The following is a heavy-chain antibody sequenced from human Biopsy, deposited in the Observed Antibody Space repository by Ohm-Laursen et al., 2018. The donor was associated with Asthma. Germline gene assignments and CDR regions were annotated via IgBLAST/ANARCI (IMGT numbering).Heavy chain of an antibody. D-gene: IGHD6-19*01. CDR3: AKDFRGIAVAGDRGFDY. Sequence: SLRLSCTASGFTFSISAMSWVRQAPGKGLERVSAITGSGGTTYYADSVRGRFTISRDNSKSTLFLQMDSLSAEDTAVYYCAKDFRGIAVAGDRGFDYWGQGTLVTVSS. CDR2: ITGSGGTT. J-gene: IGHJ4*02. CDR1: GFTFSISA. V-gene: IGHV3-23*01.